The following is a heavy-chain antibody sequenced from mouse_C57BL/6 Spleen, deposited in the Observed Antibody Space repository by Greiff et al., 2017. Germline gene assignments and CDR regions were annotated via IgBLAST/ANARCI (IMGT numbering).Heavy chain of an antibody. V-gene: IGHV5-6*01. Sequence: DVQLVESGGDLVKPGGSLKLSCAASGFTFSSYGMSWVRQTPDKRLEWVATISSGGSYNYYPDSVKGRFTISRDNAKNTLYLQMSSLKSEDTSMYYCAMYYYGSSYWYFDVWGTGTTVTVSS. CDR1: GFTFSSYG. CDR3: AMYYYGSSYWYFDV. D-gene: IGHD1-1*01. J-gene: IGHJ1*03. CDR2: ISSGGSYN.